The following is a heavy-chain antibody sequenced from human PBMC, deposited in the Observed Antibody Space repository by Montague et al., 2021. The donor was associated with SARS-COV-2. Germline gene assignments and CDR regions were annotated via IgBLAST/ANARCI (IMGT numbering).Heavy chain of an antibody. CDR2: IYSTGDT. V-gene: IGHV4-30-4*08. CDR1: GGAINRGDDY. J-gene: IGHJ6*02. CDR3: AREVVHVDVLTDIPKILYYGLDV. D-gene: IGHD2-21*02. Sequence: TLSLTCTVSGGAINRGDDYWTWIRQPPGKGLEWIGNIYSTGDTSYSPSLKGRVGISLDTSKNQVSLNLRSVAAADTAVYYCAREVVHVDVLTDIPKILYYGLDVWGQGTTVVVSS.